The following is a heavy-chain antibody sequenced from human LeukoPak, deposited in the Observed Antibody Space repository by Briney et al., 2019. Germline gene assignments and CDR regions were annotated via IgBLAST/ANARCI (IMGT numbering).Heavy chain of an antibody. CDR1: GFTFNSYA. D-gene: IGHD5-24*01. J-gene: IGHJ4*02. V-gene: IGHV3-30*02. CDR3: AKDCGCGDGYNLCDY. CDR2: IRYDGKIK. Sequence: GGSLRLSCAASGFTFNSYAMYLVGQAPGQRVKRVTFIRYDGKIKYYADSVKGRFTISRDNSKNTLYLQMSSLRAEDTALYYCAKDCGCGDGYNLCDYWGQGTLVTVSS.